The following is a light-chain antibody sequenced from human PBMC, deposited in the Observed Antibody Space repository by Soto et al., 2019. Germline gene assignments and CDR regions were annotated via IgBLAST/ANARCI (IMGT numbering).Light chain of an antibody. Sequence: SVLTQPRSVSGSPGQSVTISCTGTSSDVGGYNYVSWYQQHPGKAPKLMIYDVIKRPSGVPDRFSGSKSGNSASLTISGLQAEDEADYFCCSYAGSYTYVFGTGTKVTVL. CDR3: CSYAGSYTYV. CDR1: SSDVGGYNY. CDR2: DVI. V-gene: IGLV2-11*01. J-gene: IGLJ1*01.